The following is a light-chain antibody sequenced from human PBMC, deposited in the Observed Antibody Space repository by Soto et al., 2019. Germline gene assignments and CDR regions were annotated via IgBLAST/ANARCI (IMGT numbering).Light chain of an antibody. V-gene: IGKV1-16*01. CDR2: TAS. CDR3: QRYESFPLT. CDR1: QGINKF. Sequence: DIQMTQSPSSLSASVGDSVTITCRASQGINKFLAWFQQKPGTAPKSLISTASRLQSGVPSRFSGSGSGTHFTPAINNLQPEDFAPYYCQRYESFPLTFGGGTRVEIK. J-gene: IGKJ4*01.